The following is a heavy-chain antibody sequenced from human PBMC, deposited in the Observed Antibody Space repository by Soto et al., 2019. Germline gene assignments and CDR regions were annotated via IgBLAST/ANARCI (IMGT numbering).Heavy chain of an antibody. Sequence: EVQLVDSVGGLVQPGGSLRLSCAASGFTFSSYWMSWVRQAPGKGLEWVANIKQDGSEKYYVDSVKGRFTISRDNAKNSLYLQMNSLRAEDTAVYYCERNAMTTIYSCLDDWGKGTTVTVSS. J-gene: IGHJ6*03. CDR3: ERNAMTTIYSCLDD. V-gene: IGHV3-7*01. CDR1: GFTFSSYW. CDR2: IKQDGSEK.